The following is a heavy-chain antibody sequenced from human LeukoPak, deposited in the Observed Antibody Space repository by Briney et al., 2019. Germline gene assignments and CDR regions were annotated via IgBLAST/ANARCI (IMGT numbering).Heavy chain of an antibody. V-gene: IGHV1-46*01. CDR2: INPSGGST. CDR1: GYTFTNHY. Sequence: ASVEVSCKASGYTFTNHYMHWVRQAPGQGLEWMGIINPSGGSTTYAQKFQGRVTMTRDTSTSTVYMQLRSLRSEDAAVYYRARDLSGNKYGHFDYWGQGTLVTVSS. CDR3: ARDLSGNKYGHFDY. D-gene: IGHD1-26*01. J-gene: IGHJ4*02.